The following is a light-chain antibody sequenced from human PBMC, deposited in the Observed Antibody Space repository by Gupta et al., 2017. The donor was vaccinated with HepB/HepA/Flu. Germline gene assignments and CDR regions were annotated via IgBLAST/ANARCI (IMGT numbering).Light chain of an antibody. CDR2: MNS. V-gene: IGKV2-28*01. CDR3: RQVLQTPWT. CDR1: QSLLHNNGKNY. J-gene: IGKJ1*01. Sequence: DIVMTQSPLSLPVTPGEPASISCRSSQSLLHNNGKNYLEWYLQKPGQSPQVLIYMNSNRASGVPDRFSGSGSGTDFTLKISRVEAEDVGVYYCRQVLQTPWTFGQGTKVEIK.